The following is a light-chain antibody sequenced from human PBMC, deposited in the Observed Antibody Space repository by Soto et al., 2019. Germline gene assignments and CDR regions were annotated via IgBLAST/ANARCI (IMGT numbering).Light chain of an antibody. V-gene: IGKV3-11*01. CDR3: QHRSNWPPVT. CDR2: DAS. J-gene: IGKJ5*01. CDR1: QSVRSY. Sequence: EIVLTQSPATLSLSPGERATLSCRATQSVRSYLAWYQQKPGQAPRLLLYDASTRAPGVPARFSGSGSGTDFTLTISSLEPEDFAVYYCQHRSNWPPVTFGPGTRLEI.